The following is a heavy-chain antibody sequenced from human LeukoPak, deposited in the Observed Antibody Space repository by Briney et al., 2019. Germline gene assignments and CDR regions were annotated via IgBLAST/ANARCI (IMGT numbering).Heavy chain of an antibody. V-gene: IGHV3-23*01. J-gene: IGHJ4*02. CDR1: GFRFSSYA. CDR2: ISGSGGST. CDR3: ARDLRPWLDY. Sequence: GGFLRLSCAASGFRFSSYAMSWVRQAPGKGLEWVSAISGSGGSTYYADSVKGRFTISRDNSKNTLYLQMNSLRAEDTAVYYCARDLRPWLDYWGQGTLVTVSS. D-gene: IGHD5-12*01.